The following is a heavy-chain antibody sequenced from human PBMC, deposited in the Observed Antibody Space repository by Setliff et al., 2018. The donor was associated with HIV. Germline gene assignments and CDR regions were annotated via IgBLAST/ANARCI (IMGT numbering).Heavy chain of an antibody. V-gene: IGHV4-4*07. CDR1: GGSFGVYR. D-gene: IGHD3-10*01. Sequence: SETLSLTCTISGGSFGVYRWSWIRQSAGRGLEWIGRIDSSGNTDYKPSLKGRVAISVDTSRNQFSLRVTSVTAADTAVYFCPRDRHSSGLVSYGPWGPGILVTVSS. CDR3: PRDRHSSGLVSYGP. J-gene: IGHJ5*02. CDR2: IDSSGNT.